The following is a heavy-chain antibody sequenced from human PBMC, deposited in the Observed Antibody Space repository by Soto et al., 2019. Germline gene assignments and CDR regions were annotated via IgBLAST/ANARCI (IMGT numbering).Heavy chain of an antibody. J-gene: IGHJ4*02. D-gene: IGHD6-13*01. V-gene: IGHV1-3*01. Sequence: QVQLVQSGAEVKKPGASVRVSCKASGYTITCCAMHWVRQAPGQRPEWMGWINAGDGDTKYSQNFQGRLTIIRDTSANTAYMELSSLRSEDTAVYYCARDGVEKAAAAMVYWGQGTLVTVSS. CDR2: INAGDGDT. CDR3: ARDGVEKAAAAMVY. CDR1: GYTITCCA.